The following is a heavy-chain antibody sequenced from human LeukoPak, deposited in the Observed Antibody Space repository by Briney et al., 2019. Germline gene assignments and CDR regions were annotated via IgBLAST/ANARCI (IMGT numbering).Heavy chain of an antibody. V-gene: IGHV1-18*01. D-gene: IGHD5-18*01. CDR2: ISAYNGNT. Sequence: GASVKVSCKASGYTFTSYDINWVRQAPGQGLEWMGWISAYNGNTNYAQKLQGRVTMTTDTSASTAYMELRSLRSDDTAVYYCARAIVNTAMDKYFDYWGQGTLVTVSS. CDR3: ARAIVNTAMDKYFDY. J-gene: IGHJ4*02. CDR1: GYTFTSYD.